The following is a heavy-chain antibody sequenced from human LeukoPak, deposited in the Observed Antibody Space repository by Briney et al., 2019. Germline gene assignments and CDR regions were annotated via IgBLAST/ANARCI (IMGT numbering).Heavy chain of an antibody. Sequence: SETLSLTCTVSGGSITSYFWSWIRQPPGKGLEWIGYIYYSGSTNYNPSLKSRVTISIDTSKNQFSLKLTSVTATDTAVYYCARAIVGVTDAFDIWGQGTTVTVSS. V-gene: IGHV4-59*12. D-gene: IGHD1-26*01. CDR1: GGSITSYF. CDR2: IYYSGST. CDR3: ARAIVGVTDAFDI. J-gene: IGHJ3*02.